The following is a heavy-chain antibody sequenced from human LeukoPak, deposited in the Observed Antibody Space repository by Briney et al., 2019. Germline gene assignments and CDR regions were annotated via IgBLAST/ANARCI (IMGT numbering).Heavy chain of an antibody. J-gene: IGHJ4*02. CDR3: AKGITMVRGGHDY. D-gene: IGHD3-10*01. CDR1: GFTFSSYG. CDR2: IRYDGSNK. Sequence: HSGGSLRPSCAASGFTFSSYGMHWVRQAPGKGLEWVAFIRYDGSNKYYADSVKGRFTISRDNSKNTLYLQMNSLRAEDTAVYYCAKGITMVRGGHDYWGQGTLVTVSS. V-gene: IGHV3-30*02.